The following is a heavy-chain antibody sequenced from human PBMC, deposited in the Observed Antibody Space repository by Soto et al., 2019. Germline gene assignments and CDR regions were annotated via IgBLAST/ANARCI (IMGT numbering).Heavy chain of an antibody. J-gene: IGHJ6*03. Sequence: SETLSLTCTVSGGSISSSSYYWGWIRQPPGKGLEWIGSIYYSGSTYYNPSLKSRVTISVDTSKNQFSLKLSSVTAADTAVYYCARHQTAMVPYYYYMDVWGKGTTVTVSS. CDR3: ARHQTAMVPYYYYMDV. CDR2: IYYSGST. V-gene: IGHV4-39*01. D-gene: IGHD5-18*01. CDR1: GGSISSSSYY.